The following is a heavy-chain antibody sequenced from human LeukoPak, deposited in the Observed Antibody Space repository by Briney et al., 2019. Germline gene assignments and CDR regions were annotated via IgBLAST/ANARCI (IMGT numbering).Heavy chain of an antibody. Sequence: SETLSPTCTVSCGSISSSSYYWGWIRQPPGKGLEWIGSIYYSGSTYYNPSLKSRFTISVDTSKNQFSLKLSSVTAADTPVYYCARLRPDYYYYYMDVWGKGTTVTISS. CDR1: CGSISSSSYY. J-gene: IGHJ6*03. CDR2: IYYSGST. CDR3: ARLRPDYYYYYMDV. V-gene: IGHV4-39*01.